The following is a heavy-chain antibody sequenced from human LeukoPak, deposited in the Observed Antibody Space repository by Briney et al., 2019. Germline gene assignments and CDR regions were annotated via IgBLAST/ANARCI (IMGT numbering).Heavy chain of an antibody. CDR3: AKPDTPLYDSSGYHPYYFDY. CDR2: ISWNSGSI. D-gene: IGHD3-22*01. V-gene: IGHV3-9*01. CDR1: GFTFDDYA. Sequence: PGGSLRLSCAASGFTFDDYAMHWVRQAPGKGLEWVSGISWNSGSIGYADSVKGRFTISRDNAKNSLYLQMNSLRAEDTALYYCAKPDTPLYDSSGYHPYYFDYWGQGTLVTVSS. J-gene: IGHJ4*02.